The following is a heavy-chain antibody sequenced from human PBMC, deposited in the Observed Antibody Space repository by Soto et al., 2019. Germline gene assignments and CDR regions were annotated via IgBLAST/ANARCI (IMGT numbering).Heavy chain of an antibody. CDR2: VYHSGTT. Sequence: SETLSLTCTVSGGSISSYYWSWIRQPPGKGPEWIGYVYHSGTTNYNPSLESRVTMSVDTSKKQLSLRLSSVTAADTAVYYCGRLHCDSPTCVPLDPWGQGTLVPVSS. CDR1: GGSISSYY. V-gene: IGHV4-59*08. CDR3: GRLHCDSPTCVPLDP. J-gene: IGHJ5*02. D-gene: IGHD3-22*01.